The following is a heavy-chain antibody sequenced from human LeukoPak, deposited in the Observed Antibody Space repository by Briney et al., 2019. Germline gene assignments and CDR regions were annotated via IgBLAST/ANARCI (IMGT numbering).Heavy chain of an antibody. D-gene: IGHD3-22*01. V-gene: IGHV3-33*01. CDR2: IWYDGSNK. CDR3: ARVTSYYDSSGYYYDWFDP. Sequence: PGGSLRLSCTASGFTFGDYAMNWVRQAPGKGLEWVAVIWYDGSNKYYADSVKGRFTISRDNSKNTLYLQMNSLRAEDTAVYYCARVTSYYDSSGYYYDWFDPWGQGTLVTVSS. CDR1: GFTFGDYA. J-gene: IGHJ5*02.